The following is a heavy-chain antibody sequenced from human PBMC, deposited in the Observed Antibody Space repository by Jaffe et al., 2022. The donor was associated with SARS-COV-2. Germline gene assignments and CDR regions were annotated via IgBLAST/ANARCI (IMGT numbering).Heavy chain of an antibody. CDR2: ISYDGSDK. J-gene: IGHJ4*02. V-gene: IGHV3-30*03. CDR3: ARGVFASGSYSYYFDY. D-gene: IGHD3-10*01. Sequence: QVQLVESGGGEVQPGRSLRLSCVGSGFTFSNYGMHWVRQAPGKGLEWVAVISYDGSDKYYADSVKGRFIISRDNSKNTLYLQMNSLGTEDTAVYYCARGVFASGSYSYYFDYWGQGTPVTVPS. CDR1: GFTFSNYG.